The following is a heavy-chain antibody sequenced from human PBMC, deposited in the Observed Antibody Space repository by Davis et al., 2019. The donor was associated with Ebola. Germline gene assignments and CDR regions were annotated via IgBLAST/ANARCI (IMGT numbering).Heavy chain of an antibody. J-gene: IGHJ4*02. CDR1: GFTFSSYS. Sequence: GGSLRLSCAASGFTFSSYSMNWVRQAPGKGLEWVPSISSSSSYIYYADSVKGRFTIARDNAKNSLYLQMNSLRAEDTAVYYCARDCSGGSCYRDYWGQGTLVTVSS. D-gene: IGHD2-15*01. CDR2: ISSSSSYI. V-gene: IGHV3-21*01. CDR3: ARDCSGGSCYRDY.